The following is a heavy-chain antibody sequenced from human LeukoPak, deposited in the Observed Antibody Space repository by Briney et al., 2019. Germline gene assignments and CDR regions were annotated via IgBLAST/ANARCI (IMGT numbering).Heavy chain of an antibody. Sequence: ASVKVSCKVSGYTLTELSMHWVRQAPGKGLEWMGGFDPEDGETIYAQKFQGRVTMTEDTSTDTAYMELSSLRSEDTAVYYCARPGRTGGDLDYWGQGTLVTVSS. J-gene: IGHJ4*02. D-gene: IGHD3/OR15-3a*01. V-gene: IGHV1-24*01. CDR2: FDPEDGET. CDR1: GYTLTELS. CDR3: ARPGRTGGDLDY.